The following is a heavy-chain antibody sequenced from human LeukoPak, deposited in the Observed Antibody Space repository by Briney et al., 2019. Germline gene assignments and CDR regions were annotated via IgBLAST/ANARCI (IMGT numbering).Heavy chain of an antibody. V-gene: IGHV3-21*01. J-gene: IGHJ4*02. Sequence: PGGSLRLSCAASGFTFSRYTVNWVRQAPGKGLEWVSSITSSSTYIYYADSVKGRFTISRDNAKNSLYLHMNSLRAEDTAVYYCTRGTGSYDYWGQGTRVTVSS. CDR2: ITSSSTYI. D-gene: IGHD1-26*01. CDR3: TRGTGSYDY. CDR1: GFTFSRYT.